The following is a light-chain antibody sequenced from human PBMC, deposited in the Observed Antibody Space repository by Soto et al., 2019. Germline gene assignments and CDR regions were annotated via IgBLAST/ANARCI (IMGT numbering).Light chain of an antibody. CDR1: QSVSSSY. J-gene: IGKJ2*01. Sequence: EIVLTQSPGTLSLSPGERATLSCRASQSVSSSYLGWYQQKPGQAPRLLIYGASSRATGIPDRFSGSGSGTEFTLTISRLEPEDFAVYYCQQYVSAPRTFGQGTKLEIK. CDR2: GAS. CDR3: QQYVSAPRT. V-gene: IGKV3-20*01.